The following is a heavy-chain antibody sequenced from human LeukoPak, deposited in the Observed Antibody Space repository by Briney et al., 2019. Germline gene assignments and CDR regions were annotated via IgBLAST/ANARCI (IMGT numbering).Heavy chain of an antibody. D-gene: IGHD3-10*01. CDR2: INHSGST. CDR3: ARGVEGYYGSGSYYY. CDR1: GGSFGGYY. J-gene: IGHJ4*02. V-gene: IGHV4-34*01. Sequence: SETLSLTCAVYGGSFGGYYWSWIRQPPGKGLEWIGEINHSGSTNYNPSLKGRVTISVDTSKNQFSLKLSSVTAADTAVYYCARGVEGYYGSGSYYYWGQGTLVTVSS.